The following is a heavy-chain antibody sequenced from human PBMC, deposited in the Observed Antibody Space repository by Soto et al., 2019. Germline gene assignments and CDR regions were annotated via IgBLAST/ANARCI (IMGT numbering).Heavy chain of an antibody. CDR1: GGSVSSRSFY. CDR3: ARGDAINWFDP. V-gene: IGHV4-61*01. Sequence: QVQLQESGPGLVKPPETLSLTCSVSGGSVSSRSFYWNWIRQPPGKGLEWIGYISYSGSTNYNPSLKSRVTPSVDTSKNHFSLKLSSVTAADTAVYYCARGDAINWFDPWGQGTLVTVSS. J-gene: IGHJ5*02. CDR2: ISYSGST. D-gene: IGHD2-2*01.